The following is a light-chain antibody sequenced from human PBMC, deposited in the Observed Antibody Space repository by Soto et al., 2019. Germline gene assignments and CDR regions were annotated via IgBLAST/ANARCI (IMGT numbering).Light chain of an antibody. V-gene: IGKV1-6*01. CDR3: LQDYDYPRT. CDR2: AAS. J-gene: IGKJ1*01. CDR1: QGIRTE. Sequence: AIQMTQSPSSLSASVGDRVTITCRASQGIRTELSWFQQRPGNAPTLLISAASRLQSGVPSRFSGRGSGTDFTLTISRLQPEDFATYYCLQDYDYPRTFGQGTKVEIK.